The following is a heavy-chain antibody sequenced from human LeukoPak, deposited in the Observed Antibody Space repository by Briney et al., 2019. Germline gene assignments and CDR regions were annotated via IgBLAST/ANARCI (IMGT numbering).Heavy chain of an antibody. CDR2: IYYSGST. CDR1: GGSISSGGYY. J-gene: IGHJ6*03. Sequence: SQTLSLTCTVSGGSISSGGYYWSWIRQPPGKGLEWIGYIYYSGSTNYNPSLKSRVTISVDTSKNQFSLKLRSVTAADTAVYYCAREGRAVAGNYYYYMDVWGKGTTVTVSS. CDR3: AREGRAVAGNYYYYMDV. V-gene: IGHV4-61*08. D-gene: IGHD6-19*01.